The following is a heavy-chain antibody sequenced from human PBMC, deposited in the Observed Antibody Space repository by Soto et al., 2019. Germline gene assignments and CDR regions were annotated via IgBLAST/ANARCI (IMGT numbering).Heavy chain of an antibody. CDR3: AIDLHQMLSHKHYYYSLDV. J-gene: IGHJ6*03. Sequence: QVQLVESGGDLVKPGGSLRLSCVASGFSFSDYSMTWMRQAPGGGLDFVAVISNTAITDYYADSVKGRFTISRDNARNSVYLEMDSLRAEDAAVYYCAIDLHQMLSHKHYYYSLDVWGTGTTGTVSS. CDR2: ISNTAITD. V-gene: IGHV3-11*01. D-gene: IGHD2-2*01. CDR1: GFSFSDYS.